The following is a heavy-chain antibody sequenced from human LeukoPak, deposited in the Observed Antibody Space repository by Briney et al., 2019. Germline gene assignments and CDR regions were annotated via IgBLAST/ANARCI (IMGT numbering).Heavy chain of an antibody. CDR3: ARGPGHYYYYYMDV. J-gene: IGHJ6*03. CDR1: GGSISSGSYY. Sequence: PSQTLSLTCTVSGGSISSGSYYWSWIRQPAGKGLEWIGRIYTSGSTNYNPSLKSRVTISVDTSKNQFSLKLSSVTAADTAVYYCARGPGHYYYYYMDVWGKGTTVTISS. V-gene: IGHV4-61*02. CDR2: IYTSGST.